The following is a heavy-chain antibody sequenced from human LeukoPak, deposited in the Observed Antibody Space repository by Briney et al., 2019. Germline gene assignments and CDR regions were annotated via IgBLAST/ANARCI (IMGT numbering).Heavy chain of an antibody. CDR2: ISGSGGST. J-gene: IGHJ5*02. Sequence: PGGSLRLSCAASGFTFSSYGMSWVRQAPGKGLEWVSAISGSGGSTYYADSVKGRFTISRDNSKNTLYLQMNSLRAEDTAVYYCAKATYYDILMEGNWFDPWGQGTLVTVSS. V-gene: IGHV3-23*01. D-gene: IGHD3-9*01. CDR1: GFTFSSYG. CDR3: AKATYYDILMEGNWFDP.